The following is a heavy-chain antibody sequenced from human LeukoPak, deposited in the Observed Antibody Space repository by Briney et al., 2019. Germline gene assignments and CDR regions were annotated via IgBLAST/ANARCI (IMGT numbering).Heavy chain of an antibody. V-gene: IGHV4-59*12. CDR2: IYYSGST. CDR3: ARAGLCSGGSCYYNWFDP. CDR1: GGSISSYY. Sequence: SETLSLTCTVSGGSISSYYWSWIRQPPGKGLEWIGYIYYSGSTNYNPSLKSRVTISVDTSKNQFSLELSSVTAADTAVYYCARAGLCSGGSCYYNWFDPWGQGTLVTVSS. D-gene: IGHD2-15*01. J-gene: IGHJ5*02.